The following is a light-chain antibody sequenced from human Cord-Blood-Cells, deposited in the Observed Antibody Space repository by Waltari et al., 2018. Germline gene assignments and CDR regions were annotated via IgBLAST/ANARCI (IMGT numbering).Light chain of an antibody. CDR1: ISDVVSYNR. CDR2: EVS. V-gene: IGLV2-18*02. CDR3: SSYTSSSTYV. J-gene: IGLJ1*01. Sequence: QSALTQPPSVSGSPGQSVTIPCTGTISDVVSYNRDSWYQQPPGTAPKLIIYEVSNRPSGVPDRFSGSKSGNTASLTIPGLQAEDEADYYCSSYTSSSTYVFGTGTKVTVL.